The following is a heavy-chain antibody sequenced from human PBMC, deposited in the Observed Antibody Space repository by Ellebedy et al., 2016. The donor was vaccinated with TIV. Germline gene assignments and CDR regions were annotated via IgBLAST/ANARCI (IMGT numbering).Heavy chain of an antibody. CDR1: GFTFSSYW. CDR2: IRQDGSEK. Sequence: GESLKISCVASGFTFSSYWMIWVRQAPGKGLEWVANIRQDGSEKYYVDSVKGRFTISRDNAKNSLYLQMNSLRAEDTAIYYCAREGPMLRGVIDEDYWGQGTLVTVSS. CDR3: AREGPMLRGVIDEDY. J-gene: IGHJ4*02. V-gene: IGHV3-7*01. D-gene: IGHD3-10*01.